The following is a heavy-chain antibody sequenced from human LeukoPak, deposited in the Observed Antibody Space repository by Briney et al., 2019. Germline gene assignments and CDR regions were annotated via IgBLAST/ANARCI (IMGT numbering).Heavy chain of an antibody. J-gene: IGHJ4*02. CDR1: GFTFSTYG. D-gene: IGHD3-16*02. CDR3: ASHNYDFIWGSYRYAPYYFDY. CDR2: ISGNIIKT. V-gene: IGHV3-23*01. Sequence: GGSLRLSCAASGFTFSTYGMSWVRQAPGKGLEWVSSISGNIIKTFYADSVKGRFTISRDNSNNTLYLEINSLRGEDTAIYYCASHNYDFIWGSYRYAPYYFDYWGQGTLVTVSS.